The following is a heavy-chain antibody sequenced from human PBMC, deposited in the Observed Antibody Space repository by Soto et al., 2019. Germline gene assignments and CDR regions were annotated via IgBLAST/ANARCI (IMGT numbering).Heavy chain of an antibody. CDR2: ISSTTNYI. CDR1: GFTFTRYS. J-gene: IGHJ4*02. CDR3: ARESEDLTSNFDY. V-gene: IGHV3-21*06. Sequence: GSLRLSCAASGFTFTRYSMNWVRQAPGKGLEWVSSISSTTNYIYYGDSMKGRFTISRDNAKNSLYLEMNSLRAEDTAVYYCARESEDLTSNFDYWGQGTLVTVYS.